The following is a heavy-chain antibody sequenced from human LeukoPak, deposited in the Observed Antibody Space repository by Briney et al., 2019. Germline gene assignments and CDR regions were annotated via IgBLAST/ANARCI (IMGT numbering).Heavy chain of an antibody. CDR2: IIPIFGTA. J-gene: IGHJ6*03. CDR3: ARKGGGYSYGRLNSYHYYYMDV. D-gene: IGHD5-18*01. CDR1: GGTFSSYA. Sequence: ASVKVSCKASGGTFSSYAISWVRQAPGQGLEWMGGIIPIFGTANYAQKFQGRVTITTDESTSTAYMELSSLRSEDTAVYYCARKGGGYSYGRLNSYHYYYMDVWGKGTTVTVSS. V-gene: IGHV1-69*05.